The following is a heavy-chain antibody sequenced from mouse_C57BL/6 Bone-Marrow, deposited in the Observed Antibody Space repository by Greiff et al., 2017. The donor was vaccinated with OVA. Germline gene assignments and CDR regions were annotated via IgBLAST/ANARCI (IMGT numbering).Heavy chain of an antibody. J-gene: IGHJ4*01. V-gene: IGHV1-39*01. Sequence: VQLKESGPELVKPGASVKISCKASGYSFTDYNMNWVKQSDGKSLEWIGVINPNYGTTSYNQKFKGKATLTVDQSSSTAYMQLNSLTSEDSAVYDGASDYYGSRYAMDYWGQGTSVTVSA. CDR2: INPNYGTT. D-gene: IGHD1-1*01. CDR1: GYSFTDYN. CDR3: ASDYYGSRYAMDY.